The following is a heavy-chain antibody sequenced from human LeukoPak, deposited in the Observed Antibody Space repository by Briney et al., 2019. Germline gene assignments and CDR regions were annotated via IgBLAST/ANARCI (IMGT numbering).Heavy chain of an antibody. V-gene: IGHV3-30*18. Sequence: LSLTCTVSGGAISSSSYYWGWIRQPPGKGLEWVAVISYDGSNKYYADSVKGRFTISRDNSKNTLYLQMNSLRAEDTAVYYCAKEEYSYGFDYWGQGTLVTVSS. D-gene: IGHD5-18*01. J-gene: IGHJ4*02. CDR3: AKEEYSYGFDY. CDR1: GGAISSSS. CDR2: ISYDGSNK.